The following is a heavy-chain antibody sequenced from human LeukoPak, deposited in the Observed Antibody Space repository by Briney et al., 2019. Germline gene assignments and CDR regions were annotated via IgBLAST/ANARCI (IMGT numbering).Heavy chain of an antibody. CDR2: IIPIFGTA. CDR3: ARVTHTELSTWFDP. J-gene: IGHJ5*02. V-gene: IGHV1-69*13. CDR1: GGTFSSYA. Sequence: ASVKVSCKASGGTFSSYAISWVRQAPGQGLEWMGGIIPIFGTANYAQKFQGRVTITADESTTKAYMELSSLRSEDTAVYYCARVTHTELSTWFDPWGQGTLVTVSS. D-gene: IGHD5-18*01.